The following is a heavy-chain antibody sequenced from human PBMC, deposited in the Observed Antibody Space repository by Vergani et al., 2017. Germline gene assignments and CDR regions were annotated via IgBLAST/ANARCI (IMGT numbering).Heavy chain of an antibody. V-gene: IGHV4-61*05. Sequence: QLHLQESGPGLVKPSETLSLTCTVSGGSITSSSYYWCWIRQPPGKGLEWIGSLSTTGGATHASHNPSLKSRVSISVDTSKSQFSLRLTSVTAADSAIYYGAGDTHSWQRADRWGQGLLVSVAS. D-gene: IGHD6-13*01. CDR1: GGSITSSSYY. CDR2: LSTTGGA. J-gene: IGHJ5*02. CDR3: AGDTHSWQRADR.